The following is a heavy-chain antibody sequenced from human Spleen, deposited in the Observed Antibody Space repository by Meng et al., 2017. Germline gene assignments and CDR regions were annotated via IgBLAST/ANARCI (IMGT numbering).Heavy chain of an antibody. V-gene: IGHV3-30*04. Sequence: GGSLRLSCAASGFQFSSYAMHWVRQAPGKGLEWVAVISYEGTYTEYADSVKGRFTISRDNSNVYLQMNSLRAEDTAVYYCARDANSDILTGYYGVLDYWGQGTRVTVSS. CDR3: ARDANSDILTGYYGVLDY. J-gene: IGHJ4*02. CDR1: GFQFSSYA. CDR2: ISYEGTYT. D-gene: IGHD3-9*01.